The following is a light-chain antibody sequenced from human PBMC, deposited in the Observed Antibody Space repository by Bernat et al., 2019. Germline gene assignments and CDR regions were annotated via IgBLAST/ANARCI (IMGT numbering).Light chain of an antibody. CDR3: QKYDSGPQT. J-gene: IGKJ1*01. Sequence: EMVLTQSPGTLSLSPGERATLSCRASQSVSSSFLAWYQQKPGQAPRLLIYGASSRATGIPDRFSGSGSGTDFTLTISSLQPEDVATYYCQKYDSGPQTFGQGTKVEIK. CDR2: GAS. V-gene: IGKV3-20*01. CDR1: QSVSSSF.